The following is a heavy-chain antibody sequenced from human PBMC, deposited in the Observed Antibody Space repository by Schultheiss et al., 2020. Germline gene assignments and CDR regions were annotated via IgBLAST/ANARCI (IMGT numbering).Heavy chain of an antibody. V-gene: IGHV4-31*03. Sequence: SETLSLTCTVSGGSISSSSYYWSWIRQHPGKGLEWIGYIYYSGSTYYNPSLKSRVTISVDTSKNQFSLKLSSVTAADTAVYYCAQAPYAYYYYGMDVWGQGTTVTVSS. CDR2: IYYSGST. D-gene: IGHD2-2*01. J-gene: IGHJ6*02. CDR1: GGSISSSSYY. CDR3: AQAPYAYYYYGMDV.